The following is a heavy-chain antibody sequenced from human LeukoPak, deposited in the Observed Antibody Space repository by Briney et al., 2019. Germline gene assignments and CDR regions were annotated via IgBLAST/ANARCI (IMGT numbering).Heavy chain of an antibody. CDR1: GFPFSTYD. V-gene: IGHV3-23*01. CDR2: IRVTDGSA. J-gene: IGHJ6*03. Sequence: GGSLRLSCAASGFPFSTYDMTWVRQAPGKALEWVSAIRVTDGSAYYADSVKGRFTISRDNSKNTLYLQMNSLRAEDTAKYYCAKGSCSSHICCYFYYMDVWGKGTTVTVSS. D-gene: IGHD2-2*01. CDR3: AKGSCSSHICCYFYYMDV.